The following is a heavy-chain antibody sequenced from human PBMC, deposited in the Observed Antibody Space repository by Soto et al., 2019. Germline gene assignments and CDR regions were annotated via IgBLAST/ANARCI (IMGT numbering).Heavy chain of an antibody. Sequence: EVQLVESGGGLVQPGGSLRLSCVASGFTVSSKYMSWVRQAPGEGLEWVSLLNRDGYTYYADSVKGRFTISRDDSKNTLNPQMNSLRAEDTAVYYCTRDYVHCSGGSCYGVPMDLWGKGTTVTVSS. CDR1: GFTVSSKY. V-gene: IGHV3-66*01. D-gene: IGHD2-15*01. CDR3: TRDYVHCSGGSCYGVPMDL. J-gene: IGHJ6*03. CDR2: LNRDGYT.